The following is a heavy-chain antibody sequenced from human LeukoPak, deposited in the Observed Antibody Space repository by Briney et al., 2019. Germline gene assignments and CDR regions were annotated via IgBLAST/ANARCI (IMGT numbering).Heavy chain of an antibody. CDR3: ARGSSSRHCSGTSCYIDP. D-gene: IGHD2-2*02. Sequence: GGSLRLSCAASGFIFSNYAMQWVRQAPGKGLEWVSGISASGGSTFYAESVKGRFTISRDNSKNTLFLQMNTLRAEDTADYYCARGSSSRHCSGTSCYIDPWGQGTVVTVS. J-gene: IGHJ5*02. CDR2: ISASGGST. V-gene: IGHV3-23*01. CDR1: GFIFSNYA.